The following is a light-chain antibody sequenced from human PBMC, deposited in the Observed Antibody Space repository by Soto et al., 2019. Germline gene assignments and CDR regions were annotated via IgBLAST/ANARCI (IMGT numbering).Light chain of an antibody. V-gene: IGKV1-5*03. CDR3: QHYNSYSEA. CDR1: QTISSW. CDR2: KAS. Sequence: QMSQSPSTLSGSIGDRVTITCRASQTISSWLAWYQQKPGKAPKLLIYKASTLKSGVPSRFSGSGSGTEFTLTISSLQPDDFATYYCQHYNSYSEAFGQGTKVAIK. J-gene: IGKJ1*01.